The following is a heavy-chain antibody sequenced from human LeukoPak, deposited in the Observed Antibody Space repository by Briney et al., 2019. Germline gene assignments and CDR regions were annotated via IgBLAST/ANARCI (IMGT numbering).Heavy chain of an antibody. D-gene: IGHD6-19*01. CDR2: IYYSGRT. V-gene: IGHV4-39*01. J-gene: IGHJ4*02. CDR1: GGSISSSSYY. Sequence: PSETLSLTCTVSGGSISSSSYYWGWIRQPPGKGLEWIGNIYYSGRTYYNPSLKSRVTISVDTSKNQFSLKLTSVTAADTAVYYCARHRDNNGWNFDYWGRGTLVTVSS. CDR3: ARHRDNNGWNFDY.